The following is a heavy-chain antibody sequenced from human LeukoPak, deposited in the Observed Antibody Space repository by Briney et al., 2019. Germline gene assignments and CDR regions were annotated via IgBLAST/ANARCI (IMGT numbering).Heavy chain of an antibody. V-gene: IGHV1-69*05. CDR3: ASGPPDTYCSGGSCYPF. Sequence: ASVKVSCKASGGTFSSYAISWVRQAPGQGLEWMGGIIPIFGTANYAQKFQGRVTITTDESTSTAYMELSSLRSEDMAVYYCASGPPDTYCSGGSCYPFWGQGTLVTVSS. CDR1: GGTFSSYA. J-gene: IGHJ4*02. D-gene: IGHD2-15*01. CDR2: IIPIFGTA.